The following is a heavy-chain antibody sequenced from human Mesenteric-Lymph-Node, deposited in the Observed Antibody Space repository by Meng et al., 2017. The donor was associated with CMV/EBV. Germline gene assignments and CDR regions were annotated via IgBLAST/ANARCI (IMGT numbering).Heavy chain of an antibody. CDR3: ARDHSMGGGRYFDY. CDR2: ISYDGTNK. Sequence: GESLKISCAASEFPFSSYALYWVRQSPGKGLEWVALISYDGTNKYYADSVKGRFTISRDNSKNTLYLQMNSLRTEDTAVYYCARDHSMGGGRYFDYWGQGELVTVSS. CDR1: EFPFSSYA. D-gene: IGHD1-26*01. J-gene: IGHJ4*02. V-gene: IGHV3-30*04.